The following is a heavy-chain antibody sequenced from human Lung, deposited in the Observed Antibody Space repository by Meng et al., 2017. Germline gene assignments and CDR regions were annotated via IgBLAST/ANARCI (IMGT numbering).Heavy chain of an antibody. D-gene: IGHD4-11*01. J-gene: IGHJ4*02. CDR3: ARGPTTMAHDFDY. CDR1: GGSFSEYY. Sequence: QGQRRQWEAGLLNPSETLSLSSVVSGGSFSEYYVGWIREPPGKGLEWIGEINHSGSTNYNPFLESRAIISVDTSKNNLSLKLSSVTAADSAVYYCARGPTTMAHDFDYWGQGTLVTVSS. CDR2: INHSGST. V-gene: IGHV4-34*01.